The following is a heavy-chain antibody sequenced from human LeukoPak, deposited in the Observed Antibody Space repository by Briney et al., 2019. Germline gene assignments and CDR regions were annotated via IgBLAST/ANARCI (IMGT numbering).Heavy chain of an antibody. CDR1: GGSISSYY. CDR3: ARLYIVRFGELYVDY. Sequence: SETLSLTCTVSGGSISSYYWSWIRQPPGKGLEWIGYIYYSGSTNYNPSLKSRVTISVDTSKNQFSLKLSSVTAADTAVYYCARLYIVRFGELYVDYWGQGTLVTVSS. CDR2: IYYSGST. J-gene: IGHJ4*02. V-gene: IGHV4-59*08. D-gene: IGHD3-10*01.